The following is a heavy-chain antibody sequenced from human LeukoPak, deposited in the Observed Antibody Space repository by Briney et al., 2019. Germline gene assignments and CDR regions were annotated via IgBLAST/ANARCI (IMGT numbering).Heavy chain of an antibody. D-gene: IGHD1-1*01. CDR1: GFTFSTYW. CDR2: IWYDGSNK. Sequence: GGSLRLSCAASGFTFSTYWMSWVRQAPGKGLEWVAVIWYDGSNKYYADSVKGRFTISRDNSKNTLYLQMNSLRAEDTAVYYCARAYNWNEDNWFDPWGQGTLVTVSS. J-gene: IGHJ5*02. V-gene: IGHV3-33*08. CDR3: ARAYNWNEDNWFDP.